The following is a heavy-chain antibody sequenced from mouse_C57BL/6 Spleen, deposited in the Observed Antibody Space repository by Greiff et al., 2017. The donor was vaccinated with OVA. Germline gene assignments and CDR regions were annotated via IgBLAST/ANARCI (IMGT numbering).Heavy chain of an antibody. J-gene: IGHJ1*03. Sequence: QVQLQQSGAELVRPGTSVKVSCKASGYAFTNYLIEWVKQRPGQGLEWIGVINPGSGGTNYNEKFKGKATLTADKSSSTAYMQLSSLTSEDSAVYFCARYYGSSYWYFDVWAQGPRSPSPQ. CDR1: GYAFTNYL. V-gene: IGHV1-54*01. D-gene: IGHD1-1*01. CDR3: ARYYGSSYWYFDV. CDR2: INPGSGGT.